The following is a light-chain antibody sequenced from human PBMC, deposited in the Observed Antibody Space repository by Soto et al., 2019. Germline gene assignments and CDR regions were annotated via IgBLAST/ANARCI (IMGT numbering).Light chain of an antibody. J-gene: IGKJ4*01. CDR3: QQRSNWPPT. V-gene: IGKV3-11*01. Sequence: DIVMTQSPDSLAVSLGERATINCRSSQSVLDSTTNKNYLAWYQQKPGQAPRLLIYGASSRATGIPARFSGSGSGTDFTLTISSLEPEDFAVYYCQQRSNWPPTFGGGTKVDIK. CDR2: GAS. CDR1: QSVLDSTTNKNY.